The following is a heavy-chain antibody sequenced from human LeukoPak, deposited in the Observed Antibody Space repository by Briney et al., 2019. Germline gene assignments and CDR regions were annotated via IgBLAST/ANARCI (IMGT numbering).Heavy chain of an antibody. CDR2: ISYSGGT. Sequence: PSETLSLTCTVSGDSVSIYYWSWIRQPPGKGLECIGYISYSGGTNYNPSLKSRVTISVDTSKNQFSLNLSSVTAADTAVYYCARHPSAFQAWFDPWGQGTLVTVSS. D-gene: IGHD2-21*01. CDR1: GDSVSIYY. CDR3: ARHPSAFQAWFDP. J-gene: IGHJ5*02. V-gene: IGHV4-59*08.